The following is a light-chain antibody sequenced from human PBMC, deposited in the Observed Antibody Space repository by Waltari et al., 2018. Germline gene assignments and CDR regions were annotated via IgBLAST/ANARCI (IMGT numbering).Light chain of an antibody. V-gene: IGKV1-5*03. CDR3: QQYNSFPCT. CDR2: KAS. Sequence: DIQMTQSPSPLSASVGDRVTITCRASQSINTWLAWYNQKPGKAPNLLINKASSLEYGVPSRFSGSGSGTEFTLTISSLQPDDFGTYYCQQYNSFPCTFGQGTTLEI. J-gene: IGKJ2*02. CDR1: QSINTW.